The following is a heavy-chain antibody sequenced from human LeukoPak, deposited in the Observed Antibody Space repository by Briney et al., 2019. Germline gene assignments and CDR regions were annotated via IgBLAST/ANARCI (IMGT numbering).Heavy chain of an antibody. CDR2: INHSGST. Sequence: SETLSLTCAVYGGSFSGYYWSWIRQPPGKGLEWIGEINHSGSTDYNPSLKSRVTISVDTSKNQFSLKLSSVTAADTAVYYCARDLEDSSGWYRWDYWGQGTLVTVSS. V-gene: IGHV4-34*01. CDR3: ARDLEDSSGWYRWDY. CDR1: GGSFSGYY. J-gene: IGHJ4*02. D-gene: IGHD6-19*01.